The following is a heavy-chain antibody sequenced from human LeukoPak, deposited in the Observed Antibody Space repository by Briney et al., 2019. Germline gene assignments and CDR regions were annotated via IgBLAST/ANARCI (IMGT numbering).Heavy chain of an antibody. V-gene: IGHV1-2*02. D-gene: IGHD3-3*01. CDR3: ARDQRSRTPLEIFFPRDDAFDI. Sequence: ASVKVSCKASGYTFTGYYMHWVRQAPGQGLEWMGWIDPNSGGTNYAQKFQGRVTMTRDTSISTAYMELSSLRSEDTAVYYCARDQRSRTPLEIFFPRDDAFDIWGQGTMVTVSS. J-gene: IGHJ3*02. CDR2: IDPNSGGT. CDR1: GYTFTGYY.